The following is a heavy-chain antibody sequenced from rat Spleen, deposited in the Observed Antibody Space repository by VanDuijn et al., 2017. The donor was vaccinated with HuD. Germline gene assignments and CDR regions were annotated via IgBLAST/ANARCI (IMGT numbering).Heavy chain of an antibody. CDR3: ARETGGVEY. Sequence: EVQLVESGGGLVQPGRSPKLSCAASGFTFSDYYMAWVRQAPGKGLEWIGEINMDSSTINYTPSLKDKFTISRDNAQNTLYLQMTKLGSEDTAVYYCARETGGVEYWGQGVMVTVSS. J-gene: IGHJ2*01. CDR1: GFTFSDYY. V-gene: IGHV4-2*01. D-gene: IGHD4-1*01. CDR2: INMDSSTI.